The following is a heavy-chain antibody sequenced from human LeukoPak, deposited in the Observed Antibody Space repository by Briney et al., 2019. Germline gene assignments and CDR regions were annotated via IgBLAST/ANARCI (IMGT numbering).Heavy chain of an antibody. V-gene: IGHV1-2*02. D-gene: IGHD6-19*01. Sequence: ASVKVSCKASGYTFTGYYMHWVRQAPGQGLEWMGWINPNSGGTNYAQKFQGRVTMTRDTSISAAYMELSRLRSEDTAVYYCARVSGQWLAPYFDYWGQGTLVTVSS. J-gene: IGHJ4*02. CDR1: GYTFTGYY. CDR2: INPNSGGT. CDR3: ARVSGQWLAPYFDY.